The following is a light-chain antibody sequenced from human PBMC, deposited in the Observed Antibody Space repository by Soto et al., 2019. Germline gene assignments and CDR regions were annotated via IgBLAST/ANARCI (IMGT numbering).Light chain of an antibody. CDR3: QQYDNWPHT. CDR2: GTS. Sequence: EIVLTQSPGTLSLSPGERATLSCRTSETISSTYLAWYQQTPGQAPRLLIHGTSSRASDIPDRFSGSGSGTDFTLTISRLEPEDFAVYFCQQYDNWPHTFGQGTKLEIK. CDR1: ETISSTY. V-gene: IGKV3-20*01. J-gene: IGKJ2*01.